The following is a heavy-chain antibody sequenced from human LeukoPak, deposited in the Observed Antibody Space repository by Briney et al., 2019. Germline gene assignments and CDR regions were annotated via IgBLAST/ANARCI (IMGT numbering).Heavy chain of an antibody. J-gene: IGHJ6*03. CDR2: INHSGST. CDR3: ARTTEAHSWQTRYYSYYMDV. D-gene: IGHD6-13*01. Sequence: SETLSLTCAVYGGSFSGYYWSWIRQPPGKGLEWIGEINHSGSTNYNPSLKSRVTISVDTSKNQFSLKLSSVTAADTAVYYCARTTEAHSWQTRYYSYYMDVWGQRDHGHRLL. CDR1: GGSFSGYY. V-gene: IGHV4-34*01.